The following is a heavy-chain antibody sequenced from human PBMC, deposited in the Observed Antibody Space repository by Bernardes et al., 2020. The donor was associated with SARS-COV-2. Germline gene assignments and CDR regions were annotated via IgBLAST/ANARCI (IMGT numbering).Heavy chain of an antibody. CDR1: GFTFSSYA. D-gene: IGHD5-18*01. Sequence: GGSLRLSCAASGFTFSSYAMSWVRQAPGKGLEWVSAISGSGGSTYYADSVKGRFTISRDNAKNSLHLQVNSLRAEDTALYYCARGYFFGPFDLWGQGILVIVSS. V-gene: IGHV3-23*01. CDR2: ISGSGGST. J-gene: IGHJ4*02. CDR3: ARGYFFGPFDL.